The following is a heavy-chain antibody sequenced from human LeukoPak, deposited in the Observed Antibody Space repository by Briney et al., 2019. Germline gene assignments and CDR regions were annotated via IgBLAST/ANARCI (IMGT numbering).Heavy chain of an antibody. CDR2: IYYSGST. CDR3: ARHGPPGIAVAGTNYYYGMDV. CDR1: GGSISSSSYY. Sequence: PSETLSLTCTVSGGSISSSSYYGGWIRQPPGKGLEWIERIYYSGSTYYNPYLKSRVTISVDTSKNQFSLKLSSVTAADTAVYYCARHGPPGIAVAGTNYYYGMDVWGQGTTVTVSS. D-gene: IGHD6-19*01. V-gene: IGHV4-39*01. J-gene: IGHJ6*02.